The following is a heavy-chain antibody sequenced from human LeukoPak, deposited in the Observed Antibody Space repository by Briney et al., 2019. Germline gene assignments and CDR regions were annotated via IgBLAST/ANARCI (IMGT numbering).Heavy chain of an antibody. CDR3: ARGAYSYGSAFDI. V-gene: IGHV3-21*01. D-gene: IGHD5-18*01. Sequence: GGSLRLSCAASGFTFSSYSMNWVRQAPGKGLEWVSSISSSSSYIYYADSVKGRFTISRDNAKNSLYLQMNSLRAEDTAVYYCARGAYSYGSAFDIWGQGTMVTVSS. J-gene: IGHJ3*02. CDR1: GFTFSSYS. CDR2: ISSSSSYI.